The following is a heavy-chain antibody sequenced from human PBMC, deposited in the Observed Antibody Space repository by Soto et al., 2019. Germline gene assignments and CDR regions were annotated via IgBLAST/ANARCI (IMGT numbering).Heavy chain of an antibody. CDR3: ARQITRFDP. D-gene: IGHD1-1*01. CDR2: IYYSGST. CDR1: GGSISSSSYY. Sequence: SVTLSLTCTVSGGSISSSSYYWGWIRQPPGKGLEWIGSIYYSGSTYYNPSLKSRVTISVDTSKNQFSLKLSSVTAADTAVYYCARQITRFDPWGQGTLVTVSS. J-gene: IGHJ5*02. V-gene: IGHV4-39*01.